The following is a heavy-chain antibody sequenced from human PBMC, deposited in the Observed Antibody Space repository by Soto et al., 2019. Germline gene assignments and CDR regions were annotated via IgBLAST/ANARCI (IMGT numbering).Heavy chain of an antibody. V-gene: IGHV6-1*01. CDR1: GDSVSSNSAA. CDR2: TYYRSKWYN. D-gene: IGHD2-15*01. Sequence: PSQTLSLTCAISGDSVSSNSAAWNWIRQSPSSGLEWLGRTYYRSKWYNDYAVSVKSRITINPDTSTNQFSLQLHSVTPEDTAGYYCARAGGYCSGGSCYSGTYNWFDPWGQGTLVTVSS. J-gene: IGHJ5*02. CDR3: ARAGGYCSGGSCYSGTYNWFDP.